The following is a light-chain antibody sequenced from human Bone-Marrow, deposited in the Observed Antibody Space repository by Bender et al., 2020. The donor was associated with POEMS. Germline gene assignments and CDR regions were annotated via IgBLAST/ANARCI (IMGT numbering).Light chain of an antibody. Sequence: QSALTQPASVSGSPGQSITISCTGNITDVGTYNLVSWYQQHPGKAPKLIIFEVTKQPSGVSHRFSGSKSGNTASLAISGLKSEDEADYYCAAWDAGLSGGVFGGGTKLTV. CDR1: ITDVGTYNL. J-gene: IGLJ3*02. CDR2: EVT. CDR3: AAWDAGLSGGV. V-gene: IGLV2-14*02.